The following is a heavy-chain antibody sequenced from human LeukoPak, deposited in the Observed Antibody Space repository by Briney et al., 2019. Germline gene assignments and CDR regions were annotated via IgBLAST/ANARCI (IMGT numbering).Heavy chain of an antibody. J-gene: IGHJ4*02. CDR2: IWYDGSDK. Sequence: GKSLRLSCAASGFTFSGYPIHWVRQAPGKGLEWVAIIWYDGSDKQYADSVKGRFTVSRDNSKNTLDLQMNSLRVEDTAVYYCARRNGYYLEYWGQGTLVTVSS. V-gene: IGHV3-33*01. D-gene: IGHD2-8*01. CDR3: ARRNGYYLEY. CDR1: GFTFSGYP.